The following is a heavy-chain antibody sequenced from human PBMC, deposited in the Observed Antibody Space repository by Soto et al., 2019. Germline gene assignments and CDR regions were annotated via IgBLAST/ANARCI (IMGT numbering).Heavy chain of an antibody. Sequence: EVQLLESGGGLVQPGGSLRLSCAASGFTFSSYAMSWVRQTPGKGLEWVSAISGSGDSTYYADSVKGRFTISRDNSKNTLYLQLNSLRAEDTAVYYCAKLRWGSHNWFDPWGQGTLVTVSS. V-gene: IGHV3-23*01. J-gene: IGHJ5*02. CDR1: GFTFSSYA. D-gene: IGHD3-10*01. CDR2: ISGSGDST. CDR3: AKLRWGSHNWFDP.